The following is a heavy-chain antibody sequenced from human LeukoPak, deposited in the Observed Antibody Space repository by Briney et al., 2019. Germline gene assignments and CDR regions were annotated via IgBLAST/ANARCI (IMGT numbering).Heavy chain of an antibody. CDR1: GFTFSSYG. CDR2: IRYDGSNK. V-gene: IGHV3-30*02. J-gene: IGHJ4*02. D-gene: IGHD1-26*01. Sequence: GGSLRLSCAASGFTFSSYGMHWVRQAPGKGLEWVAFIRYDGSNKYSADSVKGRFTISRDNSKNTLYLQMNSLRAEDTAVYYCAKDVSGSYFFYYWGQGTLVTVSS. CDR3: AKDVSGSYFFYY.